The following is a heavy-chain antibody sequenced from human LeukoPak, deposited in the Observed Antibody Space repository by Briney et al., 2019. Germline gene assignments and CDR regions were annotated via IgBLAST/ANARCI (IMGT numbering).Heavy chain of an antibody. J-gene: IGHJ6*03. CDR2: ISGSGGST. D-gene: IGHD2-15*01. CDR1: GFTFSSYA. Sequence: PGGSLRLSCAASGFTFSSYAMCWVRKAPGKGMGLDSAISGSGGSTYYADSVKGRFTISRDNSKNTPYLRMNSLRADDTSVYYCAKGMEPMPEADCSGGSCFYCEAKYDYYYYMDVWGKGTTVTVSS. V-gene: IGHV3-23*01. CDR3: AKGMEPMPEADCSGGSCFYCEAKYDYYYYMDV.